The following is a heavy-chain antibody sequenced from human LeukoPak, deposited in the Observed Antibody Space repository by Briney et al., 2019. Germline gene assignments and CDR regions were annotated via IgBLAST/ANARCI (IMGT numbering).Heavy chain of an antibody. Sequence: AASVKVSCKASGYTFTSYGISWVRQAPGQGLEWMGWISAYNGNTNYAQKLQGRVTMTTDTSTSTAYMELRSLRSDDTAVYYCARAIHYYDSSGCRGAFDIWGQGTMVTVSS. V-gene: IGHV1-18*01. CDR2: ISAYNGNT. J-gene: IGHJ3*02. CDR1: GYTFTSYG. CDR3: ARAIHYYDSSGCRGAFDI. D-gene: IGHD3-22*01.